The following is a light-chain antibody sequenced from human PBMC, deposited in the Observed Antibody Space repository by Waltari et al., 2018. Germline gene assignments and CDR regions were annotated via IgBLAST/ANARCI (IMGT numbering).Light chain of an antibody. CDR1: QNVLHTSKNKNF. Sequence: DIVMTQSPEYLAVSLGERATINCKSSQNVLHTSKNKNFLAWYQKKPGQPPKLLISWASTRESGVPDRFSGSESGTDFTLTISSLQAEDVAVYYCHQYYRTPYTFGQGTKMELK. CDR2: WAS. CDR3: HQYYRTPYT. V-gene: IGKV4-1*01. J-gene: IGKJ2*01.